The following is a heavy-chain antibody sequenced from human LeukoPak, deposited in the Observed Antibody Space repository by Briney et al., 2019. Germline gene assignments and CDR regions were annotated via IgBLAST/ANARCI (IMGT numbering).Heavy chain of an antibody. J-gene: IGHJ4*02. CDR2: ISYDGSIE. Sequence: GGSLRLSCAASGLTFSDYGMHWVRQAPGKGLEWVALISYDGSIEFYRDSVKGRFTISRDNSENTLYLQMNSLRAEDTALYYCAKPYVLTGYYREVFDYWGQGTLVTVSS. CDR3: AKPYVLTGYYREVFDY. D-gene: IGHD3-9*01. V-gene: IGHV3-30*18. CDR1: GLTFSDYG.